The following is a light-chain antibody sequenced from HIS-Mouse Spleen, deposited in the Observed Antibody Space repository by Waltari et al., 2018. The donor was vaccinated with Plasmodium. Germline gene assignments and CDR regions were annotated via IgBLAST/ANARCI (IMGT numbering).Light chain of an antibody. CDR3: CSYAGSSTFVV. Sequence: QSALTQPASVSVSPGQSITISCPGTSRDVGSYTLVSWYQQHPGKAPKLMIYEGSKRPSGVSNRFSGSKSGNTASLTISGLQAEDEADYYCCSYAGSSTFVVFGGGTKLTVL. CDR1: SRDVGSYTL. J-gene: IGLJ2*01. CDR2: EGS. V-gene: IGLV2-23*03.